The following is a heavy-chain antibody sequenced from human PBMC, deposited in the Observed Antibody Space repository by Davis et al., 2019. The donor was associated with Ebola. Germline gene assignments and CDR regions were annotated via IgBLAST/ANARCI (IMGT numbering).Heavy chain of an antibody. J-gene: IGHJ4*02. D-gene: IGHD6-6*01. Sequence: ASVKVSCKASGGTFSSYAISWVRQAPGQRLEWMGWINAGNGNTKYSQKFQGRVTMTTDTSTSTAYMELRSLRSDDTAVYYCARGWDSSSSDYWGQGTLVTVSS. CDR3: ARGWDSSSSDY. V-gene: IGHV1-18*01. CDR1: GGTFSSYA. CDR2: INAGNGNT.